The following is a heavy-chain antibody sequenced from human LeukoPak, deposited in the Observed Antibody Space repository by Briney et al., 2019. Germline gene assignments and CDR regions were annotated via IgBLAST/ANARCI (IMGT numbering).Heavy chain of an antibody. Sequence: ASVKVSCKASGYTFTSYYMHWVRQAPGRGLEWMGIINPSGGSTSYAQKFQGRVTMTRDTSTSTVYMELSSLRSEDTAVYYCARGPASTVLRYFDWLSSAGTTYYFDYWGQGTLVTVSS. D-gene: IGHD3-9*01. CDR1: GYTFTSYY. J-gene: IGHJ4*02. CDR2: INPSGGST. CDR3: ARGPASTVLRYFDWLSSAGTTYYFDY. V-gene: IGHV1-46*01.